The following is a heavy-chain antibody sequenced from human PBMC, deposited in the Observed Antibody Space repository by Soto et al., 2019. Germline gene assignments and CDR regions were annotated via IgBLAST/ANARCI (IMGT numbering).Heavy chain of an antibody. CDR1: GGTFSSYT. V-gene: IGHV1-69*02. CDR3: AWFWGSYGMDA. J-gene: IGHJ6*02. Sequence: QVQLVQSGAEVKKPGSSVKVSCKASGGTFSSYTISWVRQAPGQGLEWMGRIIPILGIANYAQKLQGRVTCTADKSTGIAYMELSRLISDDTAGYYCAWFWGSYGMDAWGQGTTVTVSS. CDR2: IIPILGIA. D-gene: IGHD3-16*01.